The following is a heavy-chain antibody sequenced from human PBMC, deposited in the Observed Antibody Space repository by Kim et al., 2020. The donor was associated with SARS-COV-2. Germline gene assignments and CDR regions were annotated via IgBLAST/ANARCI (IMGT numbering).Heavy chain of an antibody. Sequence: AQKVQGRVTMTRDTSTSTVYMERSSLRSEDTAVYYCARDLVVVPAAYGMDVWGQGTTVTVSS. CDR3: ARDLVVVPAAYGMDV. D-gene: IGHD2-2*01. J-gene: IGHJ6*02. V-gene: IGHV1-46*01.